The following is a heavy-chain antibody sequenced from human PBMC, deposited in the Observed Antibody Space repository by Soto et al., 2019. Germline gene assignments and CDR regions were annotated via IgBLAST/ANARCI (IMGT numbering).Heavy chain of an antibody. CDR1: GFTFSSYG. V-gene: IGHV3-30*03. Sequence: GGSLRLSCAASGFTFSSYGMHWVRQAPGKGLEWVAVISYDGSNKYYADSVKGRFTISRDNSKNTLYLQMNSLRAEDTAVYYCYGNYYDSSGSHWFDPWGQGTLVTV. CDR3: YGNYYDSSGSHWFDP. D-gene: IGHD3-22*01. CDR2: ISYDGSNK. J-gene: IGHJ5*02.